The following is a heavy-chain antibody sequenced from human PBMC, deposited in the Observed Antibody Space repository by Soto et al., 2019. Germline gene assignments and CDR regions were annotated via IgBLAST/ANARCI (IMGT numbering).Heavy chain of an antibody. V-gene: IGHV1-46*01. CDR3: ARDSGYCGGDCYAFDI. J-gene: IGHJ3*02. Sequence: GASVKVSCKASGYTFTSYYMHWVRQAPGQGLEWMGIINPSGGSTSYAQKFQGRVTMTRDTSTSTVYMELSSLRSEDTAAYYCARDSGYCGGDCYAFDIWGQGTMVTVSS. CDR2: INPSGGST. D-gene: IGHD2-21*02. CDR1: GYTFTSYY.